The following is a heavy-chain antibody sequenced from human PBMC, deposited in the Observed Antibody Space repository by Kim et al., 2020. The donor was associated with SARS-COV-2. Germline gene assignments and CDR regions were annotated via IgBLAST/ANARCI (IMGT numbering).Heavy chain of an antibody. V-gene: IGHV3-11*05. CDR1: GFTFSDYY. Sequence: GGSLRLSCAASGFTFSDYYMSWIRQAPGKGLEWVSYISSSSSYTNYADSVKGRFTIPRDNAKNSLYLQMNSLRAEDTAVYYCARESYDFWSGYYLSYYYGMDVWVQGPTLTVSS. CDR2: ISSSSSYT. CDR3: ARESYDFWSGYYLSYYYGMDV. D-gene: IGHD3-3*01. J-gene: IGHJ6*02.